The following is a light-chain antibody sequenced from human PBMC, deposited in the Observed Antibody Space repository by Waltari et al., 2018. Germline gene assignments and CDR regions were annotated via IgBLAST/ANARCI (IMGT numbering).Light chain of an antibody. CDR1: QNIINY. V-gene: IGKV3-11*01. Sequence: EIVLTQSPATLSLSPGERATLSCRASQNIINYLAWYQQRPGQAPRLLIYDATNRATGIPARFSGSGSGTDFALTISSLEPEDSAVYYCQLRMNSVITFGPGTKVDIK. CDR3: QLRMNSVIT. CDR2: DAT. J-gene: IGKJ3*01.